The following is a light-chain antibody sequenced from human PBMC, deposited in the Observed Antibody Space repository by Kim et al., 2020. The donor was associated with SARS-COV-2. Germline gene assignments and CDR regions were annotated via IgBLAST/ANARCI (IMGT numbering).Light chain of an antibody. V-gene: IGLV2-8*01. J-gene: IGLJ1*01. CDR3: SSYTGTQNYV. Sequence: GQSVAISCSGTSSDVGGHNLVSWYQQHPDKAPKLIIYEVSKRPSGVPDRFSGSKSGNTAFLIVSGLQAEDEADYYCSSYTGTQNYVFGTGTKVTVL. CDR1: SSDVGGHNL. CDR2: EVS.